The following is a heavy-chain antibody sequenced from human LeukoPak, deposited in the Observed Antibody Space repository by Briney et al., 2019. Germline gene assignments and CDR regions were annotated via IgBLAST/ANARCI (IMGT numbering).Heavy chain of an antibody. Sequence: GGSLRLSCLASGFNFSDYSVNWVRQAPGKGLEWVSAISSSSSYIYYADSVKGRFTISRDNAKNSLYLQMNSLRAEDTAVYYCARDESYYDFWSGYYKHYYYYYMDVWGKGTTVTVSS. CDR2: ISSSSSYI. CDR3: ARDESYYDFWSGYYKHYYYYYMDV. CDR1: GFNFSDYS. D-gene: IGHD3-3*01. J-gene: IGHJ6*03. V-gene: IGHV3-21*01.